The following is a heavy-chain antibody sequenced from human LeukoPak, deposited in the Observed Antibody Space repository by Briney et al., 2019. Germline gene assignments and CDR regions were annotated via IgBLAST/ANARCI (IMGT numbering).Heavy chain of an antibody. D-gene: IGHD3-10*01. CDR1: GYTFTSYG. Sequence: ASVKVSCKASGYTFTSYGISWVRQAPGQGLEWMGWISAYNGNTNYAQKLQGRVTMTTDTSTSTAYMELRSLRSDDTAVYYCVRSPSLTSGSPWFYWGQGTLVTVSS. CDR3: VRSPSLTSGSPWFY. V-gene: IGHV1-18*01. J-gene: IGHJ4*02. CDR2: ISAYNGNT.